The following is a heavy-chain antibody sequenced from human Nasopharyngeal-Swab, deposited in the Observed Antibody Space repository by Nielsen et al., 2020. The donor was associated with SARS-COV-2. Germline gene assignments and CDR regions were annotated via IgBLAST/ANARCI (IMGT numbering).Heavy chain of an antibody. CDR3: ARDVTTVTTPYFDY. D-gene: IGHD4-17*01. Sequence: ASVKVSCKASGHTFINYGISWVRQAPGQGLEWMGWISAYNGNTNYAQKLQGRVTMTTDTSTSTAYMELRSLRSDDTAVYYCARDVTTVTTPYFDYWGQGTLVTVSS. CDR1: GHTFINYG. CDR2: ISAYNGNT. V-gene: IGHV1-18*01. J-gene: IGHJ4*02.